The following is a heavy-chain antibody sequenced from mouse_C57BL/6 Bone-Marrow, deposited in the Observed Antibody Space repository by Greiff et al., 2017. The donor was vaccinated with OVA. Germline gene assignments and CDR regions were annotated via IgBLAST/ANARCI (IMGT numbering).Heavy chain of an antibody. J-gene: IGHJ2*01. D-gene: IGHD3-1*01. CDR2: IRNKANGYTT. Sequence: EVKVVESGGGLVQPGGSLSLSCAASGFTFTDYYMSWVRQPPGKALEWLGFIRNKANGYTTEYSASVKGRFTISRDNSQSILYLQMNALRAEDSATYYCARYITLIGDFDYWGQGTTLTVSS. CDR3: ARYITLIGDFDY. V-gene: IGHV7-3*01. CDR1: GFTFTDYY.